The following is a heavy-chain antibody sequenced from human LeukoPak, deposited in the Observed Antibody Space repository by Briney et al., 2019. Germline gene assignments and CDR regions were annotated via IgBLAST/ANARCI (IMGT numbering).Heavy chain of an antibody. Sequence: GGSLRLSCAASGFTFSSYAMSWVRQAPGKGLEWVSAISGSGGSTYYADSVKGRFTISRDNSKNTLYLQMNSLKTEDTAVYYCTISLWLRLERSDYWGQGTLVTVSS. CDR3: TISLWLRLERSDY. D-gene: IGHD5-12*01. V-gene: IGHV3-23*01. CDR1: GFTFSSYA. CDR2: ISGSGGST. J-gene: IGHJ4*02.